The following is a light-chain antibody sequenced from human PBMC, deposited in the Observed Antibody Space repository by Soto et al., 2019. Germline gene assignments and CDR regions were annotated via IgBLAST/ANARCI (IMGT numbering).Light chain of an antibody. V-gene: IGKV3-20*01. CDR1: QSVSSSY. J-gene: IGKJ2*01. Sequence: EIVLTQSPGTLSLSPGERATLSCRASQSVSSSYLAWYQQKPGQAPRLLIYGASSRATGIPDRFSGSGSGTDFTLTISSLETEDFAVYSCQQYGRSPQYTFGQGTKLEIK. CDR3: QQYGRSPQYT. CDR2: GAS.